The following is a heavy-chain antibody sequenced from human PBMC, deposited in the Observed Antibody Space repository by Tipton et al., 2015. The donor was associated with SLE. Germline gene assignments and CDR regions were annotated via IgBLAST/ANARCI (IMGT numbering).Heavy chain of an antibody. J-gene: IGHJ5*02. V-gene: IGHV4-39*01. CDR2: MFYSGST. Sequence: LRLSCPVSGDSISISTYSWGWIRQPPGKGLEWIGSMFYSGSTYYNSSLKSRVTISVDTPKNQFSLKLSSVTAADTSVYYCVRQPTEGWFDPWGQGTLVTVSS. CDR3: VRQPTEGWFDP. CDR1: GDSISISTYS.